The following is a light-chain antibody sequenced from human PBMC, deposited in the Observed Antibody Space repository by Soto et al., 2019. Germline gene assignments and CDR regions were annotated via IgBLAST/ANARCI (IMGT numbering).Light chain of an antibody. CDR2: DVS. CDR3: QQFNSYPIT. Sequence: AIQLTQSPSSLSASVGDRVTITCRASQDIRGALAWYQQIPGKAPKILIYDVSTLESGVPSRFSGSSSGTDFTLTISSLQPVDFATYYCQQFNSYPITFGQGTRLETK. CDR1: QDIRGA. J-gene: IGKJ5*01. V-gene: IGKV1-13*02.